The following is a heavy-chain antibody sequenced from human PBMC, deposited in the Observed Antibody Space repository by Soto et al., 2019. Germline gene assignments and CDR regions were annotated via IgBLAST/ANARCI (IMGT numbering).Heavy chain of an antibody. CDR2: ILGGSGKT. CDR3: VKGGPIGVSGDDY. Sequence: EVQLLESGGGLVQPGGSLRLSCAASGFTFSSYAMTWVRQAPGKGLEWVALILGGSGKTYYADSVKGRFTISRDNSKNQLYLQMTSLTAEDSPLYYCVKGGPIGVSGDDYWGQGTLVTVSS. CDR1: GFTFSSYA. J-gene: IGHJ4*02. V-gene: IGHV3-23*01. D-gene: IGHD1-26*01.